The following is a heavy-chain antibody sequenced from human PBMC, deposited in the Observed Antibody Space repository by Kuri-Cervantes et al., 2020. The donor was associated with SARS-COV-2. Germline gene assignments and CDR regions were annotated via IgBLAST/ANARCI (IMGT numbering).Heavy chain of an antibody. D-gene: IGHD2-2*01. CDR2: ISGSGGST. J-gene: IGHJ4*02. CDR3: AEAIVVVPAALPNFDY. V-gene: IGHV3-23*01. Sequence: GESQKISCAASGFTFSSYAMSWVRQAPGKGLEWVSAISGSGGSTYYADSVKGRFTISRDNSKNTLYLQMNSLRAEDTTVYYCAEAIVVVPAALPNFDYWGQGTLVTVSS. CDR1: GFTFSSYA.